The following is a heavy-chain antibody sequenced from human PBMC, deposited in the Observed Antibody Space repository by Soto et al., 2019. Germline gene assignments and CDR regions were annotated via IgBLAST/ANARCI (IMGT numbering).Heavy chain of an antibody. CDR1: GDSFSSYS. Sequence: QVQLVQSGAEVKKPGSSVKVSCKASGDSFSSYSFSWVRQAPGQGLEWMGGFSPTFGTANYAQRFLVRLTMTADEFTRTVYMALSSLTSEDTAVYYCARGVTRGRFPPFDYWGQGTLVTVSS. V-gene: IGHV1-69*12. CDR3: ARGVTRGRFPPFDY. J-gene: IGHJ4*02. D-gene: IGHD4-17*01. CDR2: FSPTFGTA.